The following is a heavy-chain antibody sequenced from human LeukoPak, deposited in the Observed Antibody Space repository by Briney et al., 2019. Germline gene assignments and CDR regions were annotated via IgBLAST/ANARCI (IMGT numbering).Heavy chain of an antibody. CDR1: GGSISSSSHY. CDR3: ARLFHYYDSSAYPTFDY. D-gene: IGHD3-22*01. Sequence: SETLSLTCTVSGGSISSSSHYWGWIRQPPGKGLEWIGSIYYSGSSYYNPSLKSRVTISLDTPKNQFSLKLSSVTAADTAVYYCARLFHYYDSSAYPTFDYWGQGTLVTVSS. V-gene: IGHV4-39*01. J-gene: IGHJ4*02. CDR2: IYYSGSS.